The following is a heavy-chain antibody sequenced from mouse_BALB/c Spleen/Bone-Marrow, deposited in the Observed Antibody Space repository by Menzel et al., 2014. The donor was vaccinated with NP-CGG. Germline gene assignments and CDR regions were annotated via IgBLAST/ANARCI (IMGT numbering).Heavy chain of an antibody. D-gene: IGHD1-1*01. CDR1: GFTFSSYA. J-gene: IGHJ4*01. V-gene: IGHV5-9-4*01. CDR3: VRAYGSSYAMDY. Sequence: EVQGVESGGGLVKPGGSLKLSCAASGFTFSSYAMSWVRQSPEKRLEWVAETSSGGNYTYYPDTVTGRFTISRDNAKNILYLEMSSLRSDDTAMYYCVRAYGSSYAMDYWGQGTSVTVSS. CDR2: TSSGGNYT.